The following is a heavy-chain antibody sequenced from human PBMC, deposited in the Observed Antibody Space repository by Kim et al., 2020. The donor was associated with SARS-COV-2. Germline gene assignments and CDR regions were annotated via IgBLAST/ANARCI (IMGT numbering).Heavy chain of an antibody. V-gene: IGHV3-33*01. CDR2: IWYDGSNK. Sequence: GGSLRLSCEVSGFKFSNYGMHWVRQAPGKGLEWVAGIWYDGSNKHYADSVKGRFTISRDNSNSTLFLQINNLRVEYTAMYYCARDPRTFYDFWSGYSDNWFDPWGQGTLVTVSS. D-gene: IGHD3-3*01. J-gene: IGHJ5*02. CDR1: GFKFSNYG. CDR3: ARDPRTFYDFWSGYSDNWFDP.